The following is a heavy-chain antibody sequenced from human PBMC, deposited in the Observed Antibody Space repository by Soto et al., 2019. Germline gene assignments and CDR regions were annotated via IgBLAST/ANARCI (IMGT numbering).Heavy chain of an antibody. CDR3: ARHAHDCNGFDV. Sequence: QLRLQESGPGLVKPSETLSLTCAVSGASVSTTSYYWAWIRQSPGEGLQWIGSAYFSGNSYYNPSLTSRLYIALNLSKNELSLELTSVTAADTAVYYCARHAHDCNGFDVWGQGTTVTVSS. J-gene: IGHJ6*02. CDR2: AYFSGNS. D-gene: IGHD2-21*02. CDR1: GASVSTTSYY. V-gene: IGHV4-39*01.